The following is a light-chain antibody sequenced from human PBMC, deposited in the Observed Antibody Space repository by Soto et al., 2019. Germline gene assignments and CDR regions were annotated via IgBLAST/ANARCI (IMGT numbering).Light chain of an antibody. CDR1: QSVSSSY. Sequence: EIVLTHSPGTLSLSPWERATLSCSASQSVSSSYLAWYQQKPGQAPRLLIYGASSRATGIPDRFSGSGSGTDFTLTISRLEPEDFAVYYCQQYGSSPPITFGQGTRLEIK. CDR2: GAS. CDR3: QQYGSSPPIT. J-gene: IGKJ5*01. V-gene: IGKV3-20*01.